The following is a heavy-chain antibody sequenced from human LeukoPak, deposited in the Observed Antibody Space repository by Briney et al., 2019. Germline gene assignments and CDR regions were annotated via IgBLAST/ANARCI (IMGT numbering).Heavy chain of an antibody. D-gene: IGHD5-18*01. V-gene: IGHV4-31*09. J-gene: IGHJ5*02. Sequence: SQTLSLTCTVSGGSISSGGYYWSWIRQHPGKGLEWIGYIYYSGSTYYNPSLKSRVTISVDRSKNQFSLKLSSVTAADTAVYYCAAGRGYSYGYNWFDPWGQGTLVTVSS. CDR1: GGSISSGGYY. CDR3: AAGRGYSYGYNWFDP. CDR2: IYYSGST.